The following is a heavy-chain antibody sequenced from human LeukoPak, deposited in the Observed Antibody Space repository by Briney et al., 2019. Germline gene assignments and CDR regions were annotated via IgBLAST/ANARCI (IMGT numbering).Heavy chain of an antibody. J-gene: IGHJ4*02. V-gene: IGHV4-38-2*01. CDR3: ARLERPYYFDY. CDR2: IYHSGST. CDR1: GYSISSGYY. Sequence: NPSETLSLTCAVSGYSISSGYYWGWIRQPPGKGLEWIGSIYHSGSTYYNPSLKSRVTISVDTSKNQFSLKLSSVTAADTAVYYCARLERPYYFDYWGRGTLVTVSS. D-gene: IGHD1-1*01.